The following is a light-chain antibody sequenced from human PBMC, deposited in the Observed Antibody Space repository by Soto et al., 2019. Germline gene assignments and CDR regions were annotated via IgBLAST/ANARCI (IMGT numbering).Light chain of an antibody. J-gene: IGKJ1*01. CDR3: QQRRNWPRT. V-gene: IGKV3-11*01. CDR2: DIS. CDR1: QTVNSY. Sequence: DIVLTQSPATLSLSPGERATLSCRASQTVNSYLAWYQQKPGQAPRLLVYDISYRAAGAPARFSGSGSGTDFTLTISSLEPEDFAVYYCQQRRNWPRTFGQGTKVEIK.